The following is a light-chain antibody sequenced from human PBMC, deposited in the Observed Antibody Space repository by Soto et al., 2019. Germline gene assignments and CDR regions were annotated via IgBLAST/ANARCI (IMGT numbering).Light chain of an antibody. Sequence: EMVLRQFQGTLSSSPSELATLSCRAGQSVTSHSLAWYQQTVGRAPKVRIYGASRSSSCIPASWSGSRSGTDFTLIISRLEPEDFEVYYCQQYGTSPLTFGGGNKVDMK. V-gene: IGKV3-20*01. J-gene: IGKJ4*01. CDR2: GAS. CDR1: QSVTSHS. CDR3: QQYGTSPLT.